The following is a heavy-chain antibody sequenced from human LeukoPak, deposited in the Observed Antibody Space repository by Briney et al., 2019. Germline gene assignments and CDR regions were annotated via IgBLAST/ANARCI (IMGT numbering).Heavy chain of an antibody. V-gene: IGHV1-2*02. Sequence: ASVKVSCKASGYTFTDYYMHWVRQAPGQGLEWMGWINPNSGGTDYAQKFQGRVTMTRDTSISTAYMELSRLRSDDTDVYYCARDLRLGSLLNYMDVWGKGTTVTVSS. J-gene: IGHJ6*03. CDR3: ARDLRLGSLLNYMDV. CDR2: INPNSGGT. D-gene: IGHD3-16*01. CDR1: GYTFTDYY.